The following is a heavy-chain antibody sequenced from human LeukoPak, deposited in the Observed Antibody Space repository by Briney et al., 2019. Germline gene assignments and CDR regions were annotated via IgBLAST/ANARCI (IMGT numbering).Heavy chain of an antibody. CDR3: ATSDDSAATY. D-gene: IGHD1-26*01. V-gene: IGHV3-7*01. CDR2: IKEDGSTK. CDR1: GFTFSKFW. J-gene: IGHJ4*02. Sequence: GGSLRLSCAASGFTFSKFWMSWVRQAPGKGLEWVANIKEDGSTKHYVDSVKGQFTISRDNAKNSLSLQMNYLRVEDTAVYYCATSDDSAATYWGQGTLVTVSS.